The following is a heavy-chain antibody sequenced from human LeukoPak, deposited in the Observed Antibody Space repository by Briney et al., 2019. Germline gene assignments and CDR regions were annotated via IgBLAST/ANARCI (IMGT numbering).Heavy chain of an antibody. Sequence: TSSETLSLTCTVSGGSISGNYYWSWIRQPAGKGLEWIGRISPSGSTKYNPSLKSRVTISVDTSKNQFSLGLSSVTAADPAVYYCAREFWNYRSGNLQAFHIWGQGTLVTVSS. D-gene: IGHD3-10*01. CDR1: GGSISGNYY. J-gene: IGHJ3*02. CDR3: AREFWNYRSGNLQAFHI. CDR2: ISPSGST. V-gene: IGHV4-61*02.